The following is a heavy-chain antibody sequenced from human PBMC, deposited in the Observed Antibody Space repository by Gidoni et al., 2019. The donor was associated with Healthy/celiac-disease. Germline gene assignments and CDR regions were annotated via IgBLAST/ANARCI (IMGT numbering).Heavy chain of an antibody. Sequence: EVQLLESGGGLVQTGGSVRLSCAASRFIFRSYAMRWVRPAPGKGLEWVSGISGSGGSTYYADSVKGRFTISRDNSTNTLYLQMNSLRAEDTAVYYCAKAYYYDSSDKAVDYWGQGTLVTVSS. CDR2: ISGSGGST. J-gene: IGHJ4*02. D-gene: IGHD3-22*01. CDR3: AKAYYYDSSDKAVDY. V-gene: IGHV3-23*01. CDR1: RFIFRSYA.